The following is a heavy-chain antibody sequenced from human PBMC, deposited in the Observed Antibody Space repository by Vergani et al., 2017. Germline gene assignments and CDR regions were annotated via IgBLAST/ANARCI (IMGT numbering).Heavy chain of an antibody. V-gene: IGHV3-74*02. CDR3: ARQTTVDGMDV. J-gene: IGHJ6*02. CDR2: INSDGSST. Sequence: EVQLVESGGVVVQPGGSLRLSCAASGFTFDDYAMHWVRQAPGKGLEWVSRINSDGSSTSYADSVKGRFTISRDNAKNTLYLQMNSLRAEDTAVYYCARQTTVDGMDVWGQGTTVTVSS. D-gene: IGHD4-11*01. CDR1: GFTFDDYA.